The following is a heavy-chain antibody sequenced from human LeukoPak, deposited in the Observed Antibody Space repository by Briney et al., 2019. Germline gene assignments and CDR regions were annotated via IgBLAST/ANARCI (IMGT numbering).Heavy chain of an antibody. V-gene: IGHV4-61*10. D-gene: IGHD6-19*01. J-gene: IGHJ4*02. CDR3: ARRFSSSLLAHPSEYYFDS. CDR1: GGSVSSGDYY. Sequence: SETLSLTCTVSGGSVSSGDYYWSWIRQPAGEGLEWIGNIYYSGSTYYNPSLKSRVTISLDTSKNQFSLRLSSVTAADTAVYFCARRFSSSLLAHPSEYYFDSWGQGTLVIVSS. CDR2: IYYSGST.